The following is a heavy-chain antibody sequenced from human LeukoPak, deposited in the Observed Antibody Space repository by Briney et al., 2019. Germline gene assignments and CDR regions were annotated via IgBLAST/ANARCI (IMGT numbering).Heavy chain of an antibody. CDR2: IIPIFGTA. Sequence: GSSVKVSCKASGGTFSSYAISWVRQAPGQGLEWMGGIIPIFGTANYAQKFQGRVTITTDESTSTAYMELSSLRSEDTAVYYCASRYDILTGYYSPYYYMDVWGKGTTDTVSS. V-gene: IGHV1-69*05. CDR3: ASRYDILTGYYSPYYYMDV. J-gene: IGHJ6*03. D-gene: IGHD3-9*01. CDR1: GGTFSSYA.